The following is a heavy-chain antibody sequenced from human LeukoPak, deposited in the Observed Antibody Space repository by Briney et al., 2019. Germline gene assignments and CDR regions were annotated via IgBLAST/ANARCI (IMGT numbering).Heavy chain of an antibody. J-gene: IGHJ4*02. V-gene: IGHV6-1*01. CDR2: TYYKSKWYN. CDR3: ARDLNEAARRRPIDY. CDR1: GDDVSSNSAA. Sequence: SQTLSLTCAISGDDVSSNSAAWNWIRQSPSRGLEWLGKTYYKSKWYNDYAVSVKSRITINPDTSKNQFSLQLNSVTPEDTAVYYCARDLNEAARRRPIDYWGQGTLVTVSS. D-gene: IGHD6-6*01.